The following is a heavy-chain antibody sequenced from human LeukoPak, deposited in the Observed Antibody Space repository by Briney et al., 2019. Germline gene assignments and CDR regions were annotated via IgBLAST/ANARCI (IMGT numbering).Heavy chain of an antibody. V-gene: IGHV3-48*03. CDR2: ISSSGSTI. J-gene: IGHJ4*02. D-gene: IGHD3-10*01. CDR1: GFTFSSYE. Sequence: PGGSLRLSCAASGFTFSSYEMNWVRQAPGKGLEWVSYISSSGSTIYYADSVKGRFTISRDNAKNSLYLQMNSLRAEDTAVYYCARAQAMVRGGQHDYWGEGTLVTVSS. CDR3: ARAQAMVRGGQHDY.